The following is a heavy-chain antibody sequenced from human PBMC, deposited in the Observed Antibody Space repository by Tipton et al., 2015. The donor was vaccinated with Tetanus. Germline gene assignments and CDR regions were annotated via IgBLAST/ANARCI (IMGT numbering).Heavy chain of an antibody. D-gene: IGHD4-17*01. J-gene: IGHJ3*01. Sequence: TLSLTCSVSGASISSGGYFWNWIRHRPGQGLEWIGYIYYSGSTFYNPSLKSRVTISLDTSKNRFSLKLTSVTAADAAVYYCARPSTTVTPRAFDVWGQGTMVTVSS. CDR3: ARPSTTVTPRAFDV. CDR1: GASISSGGYF. CDR2: IYYSGST. V-gene: IGHV4-30-4*01.